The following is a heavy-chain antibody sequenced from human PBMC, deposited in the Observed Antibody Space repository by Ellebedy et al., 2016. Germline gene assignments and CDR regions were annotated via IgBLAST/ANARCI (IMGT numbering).Heavy chain of an antibody. CDR2: IYYSGST. Sequence: SETLSLTXTVSGGSISSYYWSWIRQPPGKGLEWIGYIYYSGSTNYNPSLKSRVTISVDTSKNQFSLKPSSVTAADTAVYYCARAALRAGSTIDYWGQGTLVTVSS. CDR3: ARAALRAGSTIDY. V-gene: IGHV4-59*01. CDR1: GGSISSYY. J-gene: IGHJ4*02. D-gene: IGHD3-10*01.